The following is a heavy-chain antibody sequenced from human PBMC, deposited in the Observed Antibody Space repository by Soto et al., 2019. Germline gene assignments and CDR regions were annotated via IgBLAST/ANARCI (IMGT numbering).Heavy chain of an antibody. CDR3: ARDQTGYSSVGFFDS. D-gene: IGHD6-19*01. V-gene: IGHV4-34*01. CDR1: GGSFIGYY. J-gene: IGHJ4*02. Sequence: PSGTLSLTCAVYGGSFIGYYWSWIRQPPGKGLEWIASIYHSGSTYNNPSLKSRLTISVDTSKNQFSLKLSSVTAADTAVYYCARDQTGYSSVGFFDSWGLGTLVTVSS. CDR2: IYHSGST.